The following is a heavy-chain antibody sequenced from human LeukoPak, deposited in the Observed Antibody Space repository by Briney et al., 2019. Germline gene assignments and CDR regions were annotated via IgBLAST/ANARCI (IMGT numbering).Heavy chain of an antibody. D-gene: IGHD3-9*01. Sequence: SETPSPTCTVSGGSISSYYWSWIRQPPGKGLEWIGYIYYSGSTNYNPSLKSRVTISVDTSKNQFSLKLSSVAAADTAVYYCARLYFDWPDWYFDLWGRGTLVTVSS. V-gene: IGHV4-59*01. J-gene: IGHJ2*01. CDR2: IYYSGST. CDR3: ARLYFDWPDWYFDL. CDR1: GGSISSYY.